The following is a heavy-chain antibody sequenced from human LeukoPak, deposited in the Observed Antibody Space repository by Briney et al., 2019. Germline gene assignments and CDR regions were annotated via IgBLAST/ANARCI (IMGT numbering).Heavy chain of an antibody. D-gene: IGHD6-19*01. V-gene: IGHV4-61*02. CDR2: ICTSESA. CDR3: AREPTHWLILR. Sequence: SETLSLTCTVSGDSISNGNYYWKWIRQPAGKGLDWIGRICTSESANYNPSLKSRVTMSVDTSKNRFSLELSSVTAADTAMYYCAREPTHWLILRWGPGTLVTVSS. J-gene: IGHJ4*02. CDR1: GDSISNGNYY.